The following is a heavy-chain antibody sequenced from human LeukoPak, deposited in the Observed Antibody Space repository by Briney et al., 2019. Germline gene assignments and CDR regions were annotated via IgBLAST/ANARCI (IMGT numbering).Heavy chain of an antibody. D-gene: IGHD1-26*01. CDR2: ISGSGDST. Sequence: YPGGSLRLSCAASGFTFSTYAVNWVRQAPGKGLEWVSTISGSGDSTYYADSVKGRFTISRDNSKNTLYLQMNSLRAEDTAVYYCAKDLWELLRSNWFDPWGQGTLVTVSS. J-gene: IGHJ5*02. V-gene: IGHV3-23*01. CDR3: AKDLWELLRSNWFDP. CDR1: GFTFSTYA.